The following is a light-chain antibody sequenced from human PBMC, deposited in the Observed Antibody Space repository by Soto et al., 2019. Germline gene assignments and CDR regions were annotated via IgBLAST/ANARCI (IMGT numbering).Light chain of an antibody. CDR1: QSLVYSDGNTY. J-gene: IGKJ2*01. CDR3: MQGTHWPPYT. Sequence: DVVMTQSPLSLPVTLGQPASISCRSSQSLVYSDGNTYLNWFQQRPGQSTRRLIYKVSNRDSGVPDRFSGSGSGTDFILKISRVEAEDVGVYYCMQGTHWPPYTFGQGTKLEIK. CDR2: KVS. V-gene: IGKV2-30*01.